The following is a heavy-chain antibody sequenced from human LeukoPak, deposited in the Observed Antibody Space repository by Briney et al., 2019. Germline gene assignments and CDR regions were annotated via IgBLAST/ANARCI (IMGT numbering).Heavy chain of an antibody. CDR2: FSYDGRNK. J-gene: IGHJ6*02. CDR3: ANLDGMDV. V-gene: IGHV3-30*04. CDR1: GFSFANYA. Sequence: GGSLRLSCVASGFSFANYAIHWVRQAPGMGLEWVAVFSYDGRNKYYADSVKGRFTISRDSSENSLYLQMNSLRAEDTAVYYCANLDGMDVWGQGTTVTVSS.